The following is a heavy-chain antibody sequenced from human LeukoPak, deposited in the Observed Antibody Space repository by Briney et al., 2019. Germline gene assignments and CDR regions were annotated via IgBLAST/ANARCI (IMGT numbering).Heavy chain of an antibody. D-gene: IGHD2-21*02. CDR2: IWYDGSNK. Sequence: PGGSLRLSCATSGFTFRSHAMHWVRQSPGKGLEWVAQIWYDGSNKYYADSVKGRFSVSRDNSKNTLYLQMNSLRVEDTAVYYCTSWGDTTAEYFQRWGQGTLVTVSS. CDR1: GFTFRSHA. V-gene: IGHV3-33*01. J-gene: IGHJ1*01. CDR3: TSWGDTTAEYFQR.